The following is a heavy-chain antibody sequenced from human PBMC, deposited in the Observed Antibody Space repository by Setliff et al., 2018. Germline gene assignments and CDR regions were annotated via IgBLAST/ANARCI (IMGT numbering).Heavy chain of an antibody. CDR3: ARGHVHLRGRPFHYVDV. CDR2: ITHNGVT. Sequence: PSETLSLTCVVHGVSLSDHTWSWIRQSPGQGLEWIGDITHNGVTNYKRSLRRRVTMSVDTSTNRLSLRINFLTAADTAIYYCARGHVHLRGRPFHYVDVWGKGTSVTVSS. CDR1: GVSLSDHT. V-gene: IGHV4-34*01. D-gene: IGHD3-10*01. J-gene: IGHJ6*04.